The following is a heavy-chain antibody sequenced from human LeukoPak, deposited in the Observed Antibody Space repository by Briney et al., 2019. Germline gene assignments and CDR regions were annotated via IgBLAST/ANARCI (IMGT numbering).Heavy chain of an antibody. CDR2: IYYSGST. Sequence: KPSETLSLTCAVSGGSISSSSYYWGWIRQPPGKGLEWIGSIYYSGSTYYNPSLKSRVTISVDTSKNQFSLKLSSVTAADTAVYYCARGRPYYDSSGYYAPPDFDYWGQGTLVTVSS. CDR1: GGSISSSSYY. V-gene: IGHV4-39*01. D-gene: IGHD3-22*01. J-gene: IGHJ4*02. CDR3: ARGRPYYDSSGYYAPPDFDY.